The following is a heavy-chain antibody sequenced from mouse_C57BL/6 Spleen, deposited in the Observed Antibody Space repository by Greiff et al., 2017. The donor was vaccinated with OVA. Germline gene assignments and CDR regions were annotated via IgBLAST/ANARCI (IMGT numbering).Heavy chain of an antibody. Sequence: QVQLQQSGAELVRPGASVKLSCKASGYTFTDYEMHWVKQTPVHGLEWIGAIDPETGGTAYNQKFKGKAILTADKSSSTAYMELRSLTSEDAAVYYCTREGLLNGPFAYWGQGTLVTVSA. D-gene: IGHD1-3*01. V-gene: IGHV1-15*01. J-gene: IGHJ3*01. CDR3: TREGLLNGPFAY. CDR2: IDPETGGT. CDR1: GYTFTDYE.